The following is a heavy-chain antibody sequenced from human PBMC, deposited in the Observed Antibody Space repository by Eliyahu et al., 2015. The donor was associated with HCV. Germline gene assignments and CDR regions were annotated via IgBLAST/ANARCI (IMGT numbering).Heavy chain of an antibody. V-gene: IGHV3-33*01. D-gene: IGHD6-19*01. CDR2: IWYDGSDT. CDR3: GRDRHSSGWSDYFDF. CDR1: GFSXCLVPMA. Sequence: QVQLVESGGGVVQPGRSLRLSCAASGFSXCLVPMACTGXARLQGRGLGWVAVIWYDGSDTRYTDSVKGRFSISRDNSKNMLYLQMNSLRAEDTAIYYCGRDRHSSGWSDYFDFWGQGTLVTVSS. J-gene: IGHJ4*02.